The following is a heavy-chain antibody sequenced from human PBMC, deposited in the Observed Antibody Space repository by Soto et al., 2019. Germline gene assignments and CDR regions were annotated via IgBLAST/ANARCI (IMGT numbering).Heavy chain of an antibody. D-gene: IGHD6-13*01. CDR2: ISAGGVST. J-gene: IGHJ4*02. CDR1: GFTFGFNA. Sequence: GGSLRLSCAATGFTFGFNALSWVRQAPGKGLEWVSSISAGGVSTNYADSVRGRFTISRDNSKNTLYLQMNSLSAEDTAVYYCAKDLLYGISWPRMPDYWGQGTLVTVSS. CDR3: AKDLLYGISWPRMPDY. V-gene: IGHV3-23*01.